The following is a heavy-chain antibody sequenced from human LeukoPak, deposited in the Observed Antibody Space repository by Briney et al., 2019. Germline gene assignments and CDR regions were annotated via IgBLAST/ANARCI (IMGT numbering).Heavy chain of an antibody. V-gene: IGHV4-39*01. CDR3: ARALGGTAGYYFDY. CDR1: GGSISSSSYY. J-gene: IGHJ4*02. Sequence: SETLSLTCTVSGGSISSSSYYWGWIRQPPGKGLEWIGSIYYSGSTYYNPSLKSRVTISVDTSKNQFSLKLSSVTAADTAVYYCARALGGTAGYYFDYWGQGTLVTVSS. CDR2: IYYSGST. D-gene: IGHD2-21*02.